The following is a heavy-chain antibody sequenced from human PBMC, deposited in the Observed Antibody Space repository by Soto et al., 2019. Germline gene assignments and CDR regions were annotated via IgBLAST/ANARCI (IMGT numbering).Heavy chain of an antibody. Sequence: PSETLSLTCTVSGGSISSYYWSWIRQPPGKGLEWIGYIYYSGSTNYNPSLKSRVTISVDTSKNQFSLKLSSVTAADTAVYYCAREGSHDYYGSGSYNWFDPWGQGTRGTFSS. CDR2: IYYSGST. J-gene: IGHJ5*02. CDR1: GGSISSYY. V-gene: IGHV4-59*01. CDR3: AREGSHDYYGSGSYNWFDP. D-gene: IGHD3-10*01.